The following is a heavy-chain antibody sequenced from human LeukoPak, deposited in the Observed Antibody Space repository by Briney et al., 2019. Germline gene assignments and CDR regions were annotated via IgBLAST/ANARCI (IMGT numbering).Heavy chain of an antibody. D-gene: IGHD3-9*01. CDR2: ISSSSSTI. CDR3: ARGVALGGVRYFDWFDY. CDR1: GFTFSSYS. J-gene: IGHJ4*02. Sequence: SGGSLRLSCAASGFTFSSYSMNWVRQAPGKGLEWVSYISSSSSTIYYADSVKGRFTISRDNAKNSLYLQMNSLRDEDTAVYYCARGVALGGVRYFDWFDYWGQGTLVTVSS. V-gene: IGHV3-48*02.